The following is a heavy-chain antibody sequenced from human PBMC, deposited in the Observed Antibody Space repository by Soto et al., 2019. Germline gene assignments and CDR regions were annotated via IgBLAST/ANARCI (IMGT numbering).Heavy chain of an antibody. CDR3: ARAPRDWNFSYFDY. CDR1: GYTFTGYY. D-gene: IGHD1-7*01. Sequence: GASVKVSCKASGYTFTGYYMHWVRQAPGQGLEWMGWINPNSGGTNYAQKFQGRVTMTRDTSISTAYMELSRLRSDDTAVYYCARAPRDWNFSYFDYWGQGTLVTVSS. V-gene: IGHV1-2*02. J-gene: IGHJ4*02. CDR2: INPNSGGT.